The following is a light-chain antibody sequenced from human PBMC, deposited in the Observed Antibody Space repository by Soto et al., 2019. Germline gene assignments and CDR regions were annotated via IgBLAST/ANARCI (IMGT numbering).Light chain of an antibody. CDR3: QQYDNPLYT. CDR1: QDISNY. J-gene: IGKJ2*01. CDR2: EAS. V-gene: IGKV1-33*01. Sequence: DIQLTQSPSSLSASVGDRVTITCQASQDISNYLNWYQQKSGKAPKLLINEASNLEAGVPSRFSGSGFGTDFNLIFTSLQPEDIGTYYCQQYDNPLYTFGQGTKLEIK.